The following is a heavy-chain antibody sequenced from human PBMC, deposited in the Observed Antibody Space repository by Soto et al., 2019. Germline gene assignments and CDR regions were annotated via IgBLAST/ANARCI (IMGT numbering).Heavy chain of an antibody. Sequence: QVQLQESGPGLVKPSQTLSLTCTVSDDSISVGYYWSWIRQHPGKGLEWIGYVSPSGTTYYNPSLKSRVSISTDTSKNQFSLEVSSVTAADTAVYYCARDRGSYGMDVWGQGTTVTVSS. CDR3: ARDRGSYGMDV. CDR1: DDSISVGYY. CDR2: VSPSGTT. J-gene: IGHJ6*02. V-gene: IGHV4-31*03.